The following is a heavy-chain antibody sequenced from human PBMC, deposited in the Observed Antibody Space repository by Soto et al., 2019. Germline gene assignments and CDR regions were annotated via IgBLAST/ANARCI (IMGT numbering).Heavy chain of an antibody. J-gene: IGHJ4*02. D-gene: IGHD2-8*02. CDR1: GASIAGSSY. V-gene: IGHV4-4*07. Sequence: QVQLQESGPGLMKPSETLSLTCSVSGASIAGSSYWSWIRQPAGKGLEWIGRFSLSGTTKYSPSLRSRVPMSAYVSKSHFSLRLTSVTAAATALYYCARVRTPPGAPAWYYFDTWGQRHLVTVSS. CDR2: FSLSGTT. CDR3: ARVRTPPGAPAWYYFDT.